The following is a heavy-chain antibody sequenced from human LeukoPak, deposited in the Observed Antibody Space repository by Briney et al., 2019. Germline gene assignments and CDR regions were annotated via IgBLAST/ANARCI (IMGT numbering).Heavy chain of an antibody. J-gene: IGHJ4*02. CDR3: AKECYDYDSSGYYYPYYFDY. CDR2: ISGSGGST. CDR1: GFTFSSYA. Sequence: PGGSLRLSCAASGFTFSSYAMSWVRQAPGKGLEWVSAISGSGGSTYYADSVKGRFTISRDNSKNTLYLQMNSLRAEDTAVYYCAKECYDYDSSGYYYPYYFDYWGQGTLVTVSS. V-gene: IGHV3-23*01. D-gene: IGHD3-22*01.